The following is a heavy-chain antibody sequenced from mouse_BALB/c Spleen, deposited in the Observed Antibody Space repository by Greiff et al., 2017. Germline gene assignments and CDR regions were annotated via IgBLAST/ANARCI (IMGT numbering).Heavy chain of an antibody. CDR1: GFTFSDYY. CDR3: AREDYGNDYAMDY. CDR2: ISDGGSYT. V-gene: IGHV5-4*02. D-gene: IGHD2-1*01. Sequence: EVQRVESGGGLVKPGGSLKLSCAASGFTFSDYYMYWVRQTPEKRLEWVATISDGGSYTYYPDSVKGRFTISRDNAKNNLYLQMSSLKSEDTAMYYCAREDYGNDYAMDYWGQGTSVTVSS. J-gene: IGHJ4*01.